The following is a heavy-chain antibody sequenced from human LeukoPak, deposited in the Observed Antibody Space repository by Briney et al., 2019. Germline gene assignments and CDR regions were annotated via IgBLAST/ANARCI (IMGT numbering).Heavy chain of an antibody. Sequence: GGSLRLSCAASGFTFSDYYMSWIRQAPGEGLEWVSYISSSGSTLYYADSVKGRFTISRDNAKNSLYLQMNSLRAEDTGVYYCARDARYSYGPNWFDPWGQGTLVTVSS. CDR3: ARDARYSYGPNWFDP. V-gene: IGHV3-11*04. J-gene: IGHJ5*02. D-gene: IGHD5-18*01. CDR2: ISSSGSTL. CDR1: GFTFSDYY.